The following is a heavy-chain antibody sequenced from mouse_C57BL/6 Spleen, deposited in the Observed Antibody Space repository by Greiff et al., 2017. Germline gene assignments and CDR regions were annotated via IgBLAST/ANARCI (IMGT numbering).Heavy chain of an antibody. CDR1: GYAFSSSW. CDR2: IYPGDGDT. CDR3: AREGDSNLYYFDY. V-gene: IGHV1-82*01. Sequence: VQLQQSGPELVKPGASVKISCKASGYAFSSSWMNWVKQRPGKGLEWIGRIYPGDGDTNYNGKFKGKATLTADKSSSTAYMQLSSLTSEDSAVYFCAREGDSNLYYFDYWGQGTTLTVSS. D-gene: IGHD2-5*01. J-gene: IGHJ2*01.